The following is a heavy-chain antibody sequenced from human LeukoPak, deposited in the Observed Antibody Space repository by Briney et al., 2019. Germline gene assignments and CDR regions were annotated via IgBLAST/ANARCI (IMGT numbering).Heavy chain of an antibody. J-gene: IGHJ4*02. D-gene: IGHD1-26*01. CDR1: GFTFSNYW. CDR2: IKQDGREK. V-gene: IGHV3-7*03. CDR3: ARASGSTTIPTKY. Sequence: GGSLRLSCAASGFTFSNYWMSCVRQAPGKGLEGGANIKQDGREKYYVDSVKGRFTISRDNAKNSLYLQMNSLRAEDTAVYYCARASGSTTIPTKYWGQGTLVTVSS.